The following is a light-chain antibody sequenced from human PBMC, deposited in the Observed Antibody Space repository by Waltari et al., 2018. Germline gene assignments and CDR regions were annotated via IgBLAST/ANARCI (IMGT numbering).Light chain of an antibody. V-gene: IGKV2-28*01. CDR2: LGS. Sequence: IAVIKCPLSLPVTRGQAASISCRSSQSILHRNGNNYLDWYLQKPGQSPQLLIYLGSNRASGVPDRFSGSGSGTDFTLRISRVEPEDVGVYYFMQSLQALWPFGPGTKLEI. J-gene: IGKJ1*01. CDR1: QSILHRNGNNY. CDR3: MQSLQALWP.